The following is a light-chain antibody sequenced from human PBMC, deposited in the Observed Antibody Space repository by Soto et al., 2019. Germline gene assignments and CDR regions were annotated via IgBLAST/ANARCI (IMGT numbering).Light chain of an antibody. CDR3: QQRSNWPRIT. CDR1: QSASSN. J-gene: IGKJ5*01. V-gene: IGKV3-11*01. CDR2: GAS. Sequence: EIVLTQSPATLSLSPGERATLSWRASQSASSNSAWYQQRPGQAPRLLIFGASNRATGIPARFSGSGSGTDFTLTISSLEPEDFAVYYCQQRSNWPRITFGQGTRLEIK.